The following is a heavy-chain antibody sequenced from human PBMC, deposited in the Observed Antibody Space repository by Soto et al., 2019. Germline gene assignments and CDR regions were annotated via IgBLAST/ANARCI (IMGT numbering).Heavy chain of an antibody. CDR2: ISSGGDNT. CDR3: VRRAQYSDGTGFQAFDI. CDR1: GYNFNKYA. Sequence: EVQLLESGGGLRQPGGSLRLSCVASGYNFNKYAVSWVRQAPGKGLEWVSAISSGGDNTHYADSVKGRFTITRDNSKNMLYLEMNSLTVEDTAVYYCVRRAQYSDGTGFQAFDIWGQGTRVTVSS. D-gene: IGHD3-22*01. V-gene: IGHV3-23*01. J-gene: IGHJ3*02.